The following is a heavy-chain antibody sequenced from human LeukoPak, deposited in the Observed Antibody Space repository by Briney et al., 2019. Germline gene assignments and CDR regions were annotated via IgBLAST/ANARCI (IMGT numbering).Heavy chain of an antibody. CDR2: ISSSSSYI. CDR3: VRDARDYLVIFADAGDY. V-gene: IGHV3-21*01. D-gene: IGHD2/OR15-2a*01. CDR1: GFSFSSYS. Sequence: GGSLRLSCAASGFSFSSYSMNWVRQAPGKGLEWVLSISSSSSYIYYADSVKGRFTISRENTKNSLYLQMNSLRADDTAVYYCVRDARDYLVIFADAGDYGGRGPLVTFPS. J-gene: IGHJ4*02.